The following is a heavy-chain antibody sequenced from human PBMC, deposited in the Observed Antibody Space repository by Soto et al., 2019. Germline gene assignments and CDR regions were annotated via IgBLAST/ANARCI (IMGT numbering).Heavy chain of an antibody. CDR3: ARPTYSSSWYGPNYYYYGMDV. Sequence: ASVKVSCKASGYTFTSYGISWVRQAPGQGLEWMGWISAYNGNTNYAQKLQGRVTMTTDTSTSTAYMELRSLRSDDTAVYYCARPTYSSSWYGPNYYYYGMDVWGQGTTVTVSS. V-gene: IGHV1-18*01. D-gene: IGHD6-13*01. CDR2: ISAYNGNT. J-gene: IGHJ6*02. CDR1: GYTFTSYG.